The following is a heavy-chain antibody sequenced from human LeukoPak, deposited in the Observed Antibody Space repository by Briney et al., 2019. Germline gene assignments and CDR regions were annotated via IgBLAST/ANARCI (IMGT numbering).Heavy chain of an antibody. J-gene: IGHJ4*02. Sequence: GGSLRLSCAASGFTVSSNYMSWVRQAPGKGLEWVSVIYSGGSTYYADSVKGRFTISRDNSKNTLYLQMNSLRAEDTAVYYCARIGCSSTSCPDYFDYWGQGTPVTVSS. V-gene: IGHV3-53*01. CDR1: GFTVSSNY. CDR3: ARIGCSSTSCPDYFDY. D-gene: IGHD2-2*01. CDR2: IYSGGST.